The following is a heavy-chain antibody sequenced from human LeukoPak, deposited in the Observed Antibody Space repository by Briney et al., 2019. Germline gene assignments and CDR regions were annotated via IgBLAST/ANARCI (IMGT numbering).Heavy chain of an antibody. CDR2: INPNSGGT. D-gene: IGHD2-2*02. CDR1: GYTFTGYY. CDR3: AREPPYCSSTSCYRGGFDY. V-gene: IGHV1-2*02. J-gene: IGHJ4*02. Sequence: GASVKVSCKASGYTFTGYYMQWVRQAPGQGHEWMGWINPNSGGTNYAQKFQGRVTMTRDTSISTAYMELSRLRSDDTAVYYCAREPPYCSSTSCYRGGFDYWGQGTLVTVSS.